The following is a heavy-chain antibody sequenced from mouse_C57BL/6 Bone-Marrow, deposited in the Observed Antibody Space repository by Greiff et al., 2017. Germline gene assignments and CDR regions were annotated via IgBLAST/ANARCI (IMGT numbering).Heavy chain of an antibody. Sequence: EVKLMESGGGLVKPGGSLKLSCAASGFTFSDYGMHWVRQAPEKGLEWVAYISSGSSTIYYADTVKGRFTISRDNAKNTLFLQMTSLRSEDTAMYYCARPNWDALSYAMDYWGQGTSVTVSS. CDR3: ARPNWDALSYAMDY. J-gene: IGHJ4*01. CDR2: ISSGSSTI. V-gene: IGHV5-17*01. D-gene: IGHD4-1*01. CDR1: GFTFSDYG.